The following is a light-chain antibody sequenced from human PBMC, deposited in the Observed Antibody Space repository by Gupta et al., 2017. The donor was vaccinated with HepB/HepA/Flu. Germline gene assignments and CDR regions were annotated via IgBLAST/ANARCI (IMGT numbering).Light chain of an antibody. Sequence: SSELTQDLAVSVALGQTVRITCQGDSLRNYYANWYQQKPGQAPVLVIYGKNNRPSGIPDRFSGSNSGKTASLTITGAQAEDEADYYCNSRDSSGNHYVFGTETKVTVL. CDR2: GKN. CDR1: SLRNYY. CDR3: NSRDSSGNHYV. J-gene: IGLJ1*01. V-gene: IGLV3-19*01.